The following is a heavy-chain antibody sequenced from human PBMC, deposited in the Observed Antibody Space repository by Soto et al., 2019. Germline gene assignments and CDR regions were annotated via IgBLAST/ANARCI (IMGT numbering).Heavy chain of an antibody. D-gene: IGHD6-19*01. Sequence: EASVKVSCKASGYTFTSYGISWVRQAPGQGLEWMGWISAYNGNTNYAQKLQGRVTMTTDTSTSTAYMELRSLRSDDTAVYYCARDGLKQWLVQVPYYFDYRGLGTLVTVSS. CDR2: ISAYNGNT. V-gene: IGHV1-18*01. CDR3: ARDGLKQWLVQVPYYFDY. CDR1: GYTFTSYG. J-gene: IGHJ4*01.